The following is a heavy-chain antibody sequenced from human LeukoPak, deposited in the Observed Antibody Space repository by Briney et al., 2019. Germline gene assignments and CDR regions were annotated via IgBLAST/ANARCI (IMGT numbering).Heavy chain of an antibody. V-gene: IGHV1-2*02. D-gene: IGHD6-13*01. CDR3: ARGIAASGTDY. J-gene: IGHJ4*02. CDR2: INPNSGGT. Sequence: ASVKVSCKASGGTFSSYAISWVRQAPGQGLEWMGWINPNSGGTNYAQRFQGRVTMTRDTSISTAYMELSRLRSDDTAVYYCARGIAASGTDYWGQGTLVTVSS. CDR1: GGTFSSYA.